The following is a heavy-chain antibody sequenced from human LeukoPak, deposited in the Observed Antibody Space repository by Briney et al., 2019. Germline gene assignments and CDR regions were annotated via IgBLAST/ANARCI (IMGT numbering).Heavy chain of an antibody. CDR2: IYYSGST. D-gene: IGHD4-11*01. J-gene: IGHJ4*02. CDR1: GGSISSSSYY. Sequence: PSETLSLTCTVSGGSISSSSYYWGWIRQPPGKGLEWIGSIYYSGSTYYNPSLKSRVTISVDTSKNQFSLKLSSVTAADTAVYYCARHVTVTGFDYWGQGTLVTVSS. V-gene: IGHV4-39*01. CDR3: ARHVTVTGFDY.